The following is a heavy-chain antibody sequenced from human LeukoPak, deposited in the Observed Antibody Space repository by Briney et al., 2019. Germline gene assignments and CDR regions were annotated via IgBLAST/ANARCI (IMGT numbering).Heavy chain of an antibody. V-gene: IGHV1-46*01. J-gene: IGHJ6*02. CDR3: ARDTRTMTAVTRGQHYYYGLDV. CDR2: INPSDGGT. Sequence: ASVKVSCMASGYTFTNYYLHWVRQAPGHGLEWMAIINPSDGGTYYEQKLQGRVTVTRDTSTSTVYMELSSLRSEDTAVYYCARDTRTMTAVTRGQHYYYGLDVWGQGTTVTVSS. CDR1: GYTFTNYY. D-gene: IGHD4-17*01.